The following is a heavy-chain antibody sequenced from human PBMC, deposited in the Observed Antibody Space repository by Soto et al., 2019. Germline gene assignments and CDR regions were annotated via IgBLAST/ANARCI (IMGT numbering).Heavy chain of an antibody. CDR2: VNSDGSYT. CDR1: GFTFKRYW. J-gene: IGHJ6*02. D-gene: IGHD2-21*01. V-gene: IGHV3-74*01. CDR3: ARMGEHYYGLDV. Sequence: EVQLVESGGGLVQPGGSLRLSCAASGFTFKRYWMHWVRQAPGKGLVWVSRVNSDGSYTNYADYVKGRFTISRDNAKNTLDLQMNSLRDEDTAVYYCARMGEHYYGLDVWGQGTTVIVSS.